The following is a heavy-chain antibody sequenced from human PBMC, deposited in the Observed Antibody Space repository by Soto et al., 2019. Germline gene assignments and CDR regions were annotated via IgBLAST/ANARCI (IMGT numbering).Heavy chain of an antibody. J-gene: IGHJ4*02. CDR3: ARYCSGGSCYMSYFDY. Sequence: LSLTCTVSGVSINSHTYYWTWIRQHPGKGLEWIGYIYFSGDTYYNPSLKSRVTMSLDTPKNQFSLKLSSVTAADTAVYYCARYCSGGSCYMSYFDYWGQGTLVTAPQ. CDR2: IYFSGDT. CDR1: GVSINSHTYY. V-gene: IGHV4-31*03. D-gene: IGHD2-15*01.